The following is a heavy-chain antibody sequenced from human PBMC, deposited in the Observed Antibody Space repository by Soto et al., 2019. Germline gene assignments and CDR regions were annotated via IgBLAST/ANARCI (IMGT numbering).Heavy chain of an antibody. CDR1: GFIFSTYA. V-gene: IGHV3-30-3*01. Sequence: QVQLVDSGGGVVQPGRSLRLSCAASGFIFSTYAMHWVRQAPGKGLEWVAVISYDGSNKYYADSVKGRFTISRDNSKNTLYLQMNSLRAEDTAVYYCAKDRVESGLGEVDYWGQGTLVTVSS. J-gene: IGHJ4*02. CDR2: ISYDGSNK. D-gene: IGHD3-16*01. CDR3: AKDRVESGLGEVDY.